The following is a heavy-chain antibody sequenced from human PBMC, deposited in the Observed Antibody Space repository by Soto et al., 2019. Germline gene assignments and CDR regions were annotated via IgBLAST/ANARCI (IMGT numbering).Heavy chain of an antibody. CDR1: GYTFTSYG. CDR3: VIDRATGSFVY. J-gene: IGHJ4*02. CDR2: ISGYNGNT. V-gene: IGHV1-18*01. Sequence: ASVKVSCKASGYTFTSYGISWVRQAPGQGLEWMGWISGYNGNTNYVQKLQDRVTMTTDTSASTAYMELRSLRSDDTAVYYCVIDRATGSFVYWGPGPLVTLSS. D-gene: IGHD3-9*01.